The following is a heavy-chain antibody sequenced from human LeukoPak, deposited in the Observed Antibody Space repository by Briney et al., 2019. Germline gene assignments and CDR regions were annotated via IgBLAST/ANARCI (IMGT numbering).Heavy chain of an antibody. Sequence: GGSLRLSCVASEFTLSNYAMTWVRQAPGEGLEWVSTISGGGDSTYFAESVKGRFTISRDNSKNTLYLQMNGLRAEDTALYYCAKALYSRWSLHYWGQGTLVTVSS. CDR3: AKALYSRWSLHY. CDR1: EFTLSNYA. CDR2: ISGGGDST. D-gene: IGHD6-13*01. J-gene: IGHJ4*02. V-gene: IGHV3-23*01.